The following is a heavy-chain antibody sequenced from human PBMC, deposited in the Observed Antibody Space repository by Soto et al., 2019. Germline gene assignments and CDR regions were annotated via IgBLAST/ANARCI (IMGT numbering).Heavy chain of an antibody. V-gene: IGHV3-23*01. CDR2: ITGSGVST. CDR3: ARLHDRGVFDH. Sequence: EVQLLESGGGLVQPGGSLTLSCTASGFTFNMYAMSWVRQAPGKALEWVSAITGSGVSTYYADSVKGRFTISRDNSKNSLYLQMNSLRAEDTAVYYCARLHDRGVFDHCGQGTLVTVSS. J-gene: IGHJ4*02. CDR1: GFTFNMYA.